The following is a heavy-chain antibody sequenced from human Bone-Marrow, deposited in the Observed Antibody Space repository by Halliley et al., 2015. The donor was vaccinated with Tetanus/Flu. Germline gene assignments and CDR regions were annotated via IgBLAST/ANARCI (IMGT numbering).Heavy chain of an antibody. V-gene: IGHV5-51*01. CDR3: ARAMTTITTARFGMDV. CDR2: IDPGGSDP. Sequence: IIDPGGSDPRYSPSFQGQVTISADKSISTAYLQWSSLKASDTGMYYCARAMTTITTARFGMDVWGQGTTVIVSS. J-gene: IGHJ6*02. D-gene: IGHD4-4*01.